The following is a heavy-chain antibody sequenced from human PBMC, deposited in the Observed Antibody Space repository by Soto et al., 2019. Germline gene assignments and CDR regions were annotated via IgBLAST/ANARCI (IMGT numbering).Heavy chain of an antibody. Sequence: SESLSLTLAVSGVSISSGNWWTWVRQSPQRGLEYIGEIFHDGTANYYPSFERRVAISVDTSKNQFSLKLTSVTAADTAIYFCARLVYDTRINYMYIHXWGQGTTVTVSX. CDR3: ARLVYDTRINYMYIHX. D-gene: IGHD3-10*01. V-gene: IGHV4-4*02. CDR2: IFHDGTA. CDR1: GVSISSGNW. J-gene: IGHJ4*02.